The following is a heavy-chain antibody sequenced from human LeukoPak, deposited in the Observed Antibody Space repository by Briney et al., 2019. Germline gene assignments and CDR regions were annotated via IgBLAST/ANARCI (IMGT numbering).Heavy chain of an antibody. V-gene: IGHV3-30*02. D-gene: IGHD2-2*01. Sequence: PGGSLRLSCAAPGFTFSSYGMHWVRQAPGKGREWVAFIRYDGSNKYYADSVKGRFTISRDNSQNTLYLQMSSLRAEDTAVYYCAKDTPPLGDIVVVPAATDYWGQGTLVTVSS. CDR2: IRYDGSNK. J-gene: IGHJ4*02. CDR1: GFTFSSYG. CDR3: AKDTPPLGDIVVVPAATDY.